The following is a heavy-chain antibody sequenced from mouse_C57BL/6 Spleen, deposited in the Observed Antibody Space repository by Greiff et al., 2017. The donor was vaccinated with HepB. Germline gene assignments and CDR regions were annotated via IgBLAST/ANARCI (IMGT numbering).Heavy chain of an antibody. CDR1: GFNIKDYY. CDR2: IDPEDGET. J-gene: IGHJ2*01. Sequence: EVQLQQSGAELVKPGASVKLSCTASGFNIKDYYMHWVKQRTEQGLEWIGRIDPEDGETKSAPKFQGKATITADTSSNTAYLQLSSLTSEDTAVYYCADSSGYVDYFDYWGQGTTLTVSS. CDR3: ADSSGYVDYFDY. V-gene: IGHV14-2*01. D-gene: IGHD3-2*02.